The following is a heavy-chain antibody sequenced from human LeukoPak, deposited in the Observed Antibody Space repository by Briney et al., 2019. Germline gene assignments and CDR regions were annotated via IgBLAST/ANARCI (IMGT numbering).Heavy chain of an antibody. CDR2: ISSSSSTI. Sequence: GGSLRLSCAASGFTFSSYSMNWVRQAPGKGLEWVSYISSSSSTIYYADSVKGRFTISRDNAKNSLYLQMNSLRAEDTAVYYCARRGESASYGDYRFDYWGQGTLVTVSS. CDR3: ARRGESASYGDYRFDY. J-gene: IGHJ4*02. D-gene: IGHD4-17*01. CDR1: GFTFSSYS. V-gene: IGHV3-48*01.